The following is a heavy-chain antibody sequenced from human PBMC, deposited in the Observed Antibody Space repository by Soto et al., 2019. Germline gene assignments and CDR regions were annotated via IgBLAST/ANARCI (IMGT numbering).Heavy chain of an antibody. CDR3: ARDRDDYGSGNYYNRIDF. V-gene: IGHV1-69*01. J-gene: IGHJ4*02. CDR2: IIPIFGTP. CDR1: GGIFSTYA. Sequence: QVQLVQSGAEVKKPGSSVKVSCKASGGIFSTYAISWLRQAPGQGLEWMGGIIPIFGTPNYAQRFQGRVTITADQSTTTPYMELRRLKSEDTAVYYCARDRDDYGSGNYYNRIDFWGQGTLVTVSS. D-gene: IGHD3-10*01.